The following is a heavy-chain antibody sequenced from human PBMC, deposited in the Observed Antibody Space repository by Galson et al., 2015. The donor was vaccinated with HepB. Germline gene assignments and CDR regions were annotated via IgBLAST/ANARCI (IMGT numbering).Heavy chain of an antibody. CDR3: ARAFCSGGSCFSDFDH. J-gene: IGHJ4*02. CDR1: GYSFTNFG. CDR2: ISPYNNNT. D-gene: IGHD2-15*01. Sequence: SVKVSCKASGYSFTNFGISWGRQAPGQGLEWMGWISPYNNNTYYAQKLQGSVSMTTDTSTNTVYMELRSLRSDDTAVYYCARAFCSGGSCFSDFDHWGQGTLVTVSS. V-gene: IGHV1-18*01.